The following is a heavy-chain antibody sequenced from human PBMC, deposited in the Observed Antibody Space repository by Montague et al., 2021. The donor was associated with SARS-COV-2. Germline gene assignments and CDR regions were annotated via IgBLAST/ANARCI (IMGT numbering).Heavy chain of an antibody. CDR3: ARATSVRGAVSWFDP. CDR1: GGSISSHF. D-gene: IGHD3-10*01. V-gene: IGHV4-59*11. J-gene: IGHJ5*02. Sequence: SETLPLTCTVSGGSISSHFWSFIRQPPGKGLEWIGYINSNGGTNDNPSLRGRLTMSVDTSKNQFSLQLRSMTPADTAVYFCARATSVRGAVSWFDPWGQGILVTVSS. CDR2: INSNGGT.